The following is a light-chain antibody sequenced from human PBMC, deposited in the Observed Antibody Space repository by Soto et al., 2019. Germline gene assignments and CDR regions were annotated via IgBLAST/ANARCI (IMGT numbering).Light chain of an antibody. J-gene: IGLJ2*01. V-gene: IGLV2-14*01. Sequence: QSALTQPASVSGSPGQSITFSCTGTSSDVGGYDYVSWYQHHPGKAPRLMIYDVSNRPSGVSNRFSGSKSGNTASLTISGLQAEDEADYYCISYTSRSTWVFGGGTKLTVL. CDR3: ISYTSRSTWV. CDR1: SSDVGGYDY. CDR2: DVS.